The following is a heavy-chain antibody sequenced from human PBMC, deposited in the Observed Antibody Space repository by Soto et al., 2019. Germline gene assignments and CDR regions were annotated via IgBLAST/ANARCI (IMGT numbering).Heavy chain of an antibody. Sequence: EVQLVESGGGLVKPGGSLRLSCEASGLTVSYAWMSWVRQAPGKGLEWVGRIGSKTDGGTTDYAAPVKGRLTISRDDSKNTLYLQMNSLKTEDTAVYYCTTEYYGALKKWGLGTLVTVSS. D-gene: IGHD3-16*01. CDR3: TTEYYGALKK. V-gene: IGHV3-15*04. CDR1: GLTVSYAW. CDR2: IGSKTDGGTT. J-gene: IGHJ4*02.